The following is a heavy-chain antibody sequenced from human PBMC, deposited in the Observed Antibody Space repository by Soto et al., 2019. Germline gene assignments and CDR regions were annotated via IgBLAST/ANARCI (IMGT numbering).Heavy chain of an antibody. J-gene: IGHJ4*02. V-gene: IGHV4-59*01. D-gene: IGHD3-22*01. Sequence: SLTCTVSGDSIRSYYWSWIRQPPGKGLEWIGYIYDSGSTNYNPSLKSRVTISVDTSKSQFSLKLSSVTAADTAVYYCARDRAYYESSGLYFDYWGQGTLVTVSS. CDR2: IYDSGST. CDR3: ARDRAYYESSGLYFDY. CDR1: GDSIRSYY.